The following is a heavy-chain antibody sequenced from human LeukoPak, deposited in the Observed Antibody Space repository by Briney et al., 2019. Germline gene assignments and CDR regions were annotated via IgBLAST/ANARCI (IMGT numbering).Heavy chain of an antibody. CDR2: ISGSGGST. Sequence: GGSLRLSCAASGFTFSSYAMSWVRQAPGKGLEWVSAISGSGGSTYYADSVKGRFTISRDNSKNTLYLQMDSLRAEDTAVYYCAKSRGYYYDSSGYLGYFDYWGQGTLVTVPS. J-gene: IGHJ4*02. CDR1: GFTFSSYA. CDR3: AKSRGYYYDSSGYLGYFDY. V-gene: IGHV3-23*01. D-gene: IGHD3-22*01.